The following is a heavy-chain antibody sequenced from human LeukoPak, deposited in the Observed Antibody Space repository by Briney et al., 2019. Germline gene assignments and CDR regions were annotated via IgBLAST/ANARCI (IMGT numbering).Heavy chain of an antibody. Sequence: SVKISCKASGGTFSSYAISWVRQAPGQGLEWMGRIIPILGIANYAQKFQGRVTITADKSTSTAYMELSSLRSEDTAVYYCARGRGAYDSGGDYWGQGTLVTVSS. V-gene: IGHV1-69*04. CDR3: ARGRGAYDSGGDY. CDR2: IIPILGIA. D-gene: IGHD5-12*01. CDR1: GGTFSSYA. J-gene: IGHJ4*02.